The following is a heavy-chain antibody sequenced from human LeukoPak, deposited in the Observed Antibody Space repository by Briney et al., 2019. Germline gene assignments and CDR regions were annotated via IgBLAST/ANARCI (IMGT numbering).Heavy chain of an antibody. D-gene: IGHD5-12*01. CDR3: VGGYGGDY. V-gene: IGHV3-74*01. CDR2: INSDGSST. Sequence: GGSLRLSCAASGFTFSTYWMHWVRQAPGKGLVWVSRINSDGSSTSYADSVKGRFAISRDNAKNTLYLQMNSLRVEDTAVYYCVGGYGGDYWGQGTLVTVSS. J-gene: IGHJ4*02. CDR1: GFTFSTYW.